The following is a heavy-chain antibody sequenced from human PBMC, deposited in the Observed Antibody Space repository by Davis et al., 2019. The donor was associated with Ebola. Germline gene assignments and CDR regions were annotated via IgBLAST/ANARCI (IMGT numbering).Heavy chain of an antibody. CDR2: INTNTGNP. CDR1: GGTFSSYT. J-gene: IGHJ3*02. Sequence: AASVTVSCKASGGTFSSYTISWVRQAPGQGLEWMGWINTNTGNPTYAQGFTGRFVFSLDTSVSTAYLQISSLKAEDTAVYYCARGSVLLWFGEGLGAFDIWGQGTMVTVSS. D-gene: IGHD3-10*01. V-gene: IGHV7-4-1*02. CDR3: ARGSVLLWFGEGLGAFDI.